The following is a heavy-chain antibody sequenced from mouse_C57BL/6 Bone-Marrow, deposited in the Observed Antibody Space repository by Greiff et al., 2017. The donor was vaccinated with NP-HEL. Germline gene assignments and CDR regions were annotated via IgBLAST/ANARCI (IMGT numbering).Heavy chain of an antibody. Sequence: EVHLVESGGGLVQPGGSMKLSCVASGFTFSNYWMNWVRQSPEKGLEWVAQIRLKSDNYATHYAESVKGRFTISRDDSKSSVYLQMNNLRAEDTGIYYCTGDTTVEAMDYWGQGTSVTVSS. V-gene: IGHV6-3*01. J-gene: IGHJ4*01. CDR3: TGDTTVEAMDY. CDR1: GFTFSNYW. CDR2: IRLKSDNYAT. D-gene: IGHD1-1*01.